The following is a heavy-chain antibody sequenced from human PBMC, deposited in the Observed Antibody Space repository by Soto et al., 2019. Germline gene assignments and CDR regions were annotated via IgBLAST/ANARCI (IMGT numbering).Heavy chain of an antibody. CDR1: GYIFTKHG. V-gene: IGHV1-18*01. D-gene: IGHD3-16*02. J-gene: IGHJ6*03. CDR2: ISAHNGNT. CDR3: ARDTMITFGGVIVYYYYMDV. Sequence: ASVKVSCKASGYIFTKHGISWVRQAPGQGLEWMGWISAHNGNTNYAQKLQGRVTMTTDTSTSTAYMELRSLRSDDTAVYYCARDTMITFGGVIVYYYYMDVWGKGTTVTVSS.